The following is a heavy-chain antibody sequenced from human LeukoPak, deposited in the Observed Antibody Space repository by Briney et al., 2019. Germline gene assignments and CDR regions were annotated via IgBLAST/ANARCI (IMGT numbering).Heavy chain of an antibody. V-gene: IGHV3-66*04. J-gene: IGHJ6*02. D-gene: IGHD1-1*01. CDR1: GFTVSSNY. CDR3: ARRSWHNWNDEDYYYGMDV. CDR2: IYSGGST. Sequence: PGGSLRLSCAASGFTVSSNYMSWVRQAPGKGLEWVSVIYSGGSTYYADSVKGRFTISRDNSKNTLYLQMNSLRAEDTAVYYCARRSWHNWNDEDYYYGMDVWGQGTTVTVSS.